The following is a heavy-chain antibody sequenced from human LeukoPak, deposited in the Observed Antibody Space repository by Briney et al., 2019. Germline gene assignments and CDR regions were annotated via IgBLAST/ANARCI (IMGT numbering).Heavy chain of an antibody. Sequence: GRSLRLSCAASGFTFSSYAMHWVRQAPGKGLEWVAVISYDGSNKYYADSVKGRFTISRDNSKNTLYLQMNSLRAEDTAVYYCASGIAAAGPDAFDIWGQGTMVTVSS. CDR1: GFTFSSYA. CDR3: ASGIAAAGPDAFDI. CDR2: ISYDGSNK. V-gene: IGHV3-30*01. J-gene: IGHJ3*02. D-gene: IGHD6-13*01.